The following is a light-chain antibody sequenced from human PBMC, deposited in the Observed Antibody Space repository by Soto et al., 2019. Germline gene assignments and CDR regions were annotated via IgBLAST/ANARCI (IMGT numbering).Light chain of an antibody. Sequence: QPALNQPASVSGSPGQSITISCSGTSSDIGSYDHVAWYQQFPGKSPKLMIYEVSNRPSGIPDRFSGSKSGNTASLTISGLQAEDEAEYYCSLYTTASTYVFGTGTKVTV. J-gene: IGLJ1*01. CDR3: SLYTTASTYV. CDR2: EVS. CDR1: SSDIGSYDH. V-gene: IGLV2-14*01.